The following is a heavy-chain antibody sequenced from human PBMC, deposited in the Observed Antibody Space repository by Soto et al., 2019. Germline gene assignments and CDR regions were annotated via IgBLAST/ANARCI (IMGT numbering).Heavy chain of an antibody. J-gene: IGHJ3*02. CDR1: GGSISSTDW. CDR2: IYHSGST. V-gene: IGHV4-4*02. Sequence: QVQLQESGPGLVKPSGTLSLACGVSGGSISSTDWWSWVRQPPGKGLGWIGEIYHSGSTNYNPSLKSRVTISVDKSKNQFSLKLSSVTAADTAVYFCARVRAVTVGVFDIWGQGTMVTVSS. CDR3: ARVRAVTVGVFDI. D-gene: IGHD2-21*02.